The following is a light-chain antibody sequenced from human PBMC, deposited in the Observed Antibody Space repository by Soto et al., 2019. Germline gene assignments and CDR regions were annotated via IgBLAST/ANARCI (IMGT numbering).Light chain of an antibody. CDR2: EVI. V-gene: IGLV2-14*01. J-gene: IGLJ3*02. CDR1: SSDVGGYNY. Sequence: QSALTQPASVSGSPGQSITISCTGTSSDVGGYNYVSWYQQHPGKAPKLMIYEVINRPSGVSNRFSGSKSGNTASLTISGLQAEDEADYYCSSYTSADTLVFGGWTKLTVL. CDR3: SSYTSADTLV.